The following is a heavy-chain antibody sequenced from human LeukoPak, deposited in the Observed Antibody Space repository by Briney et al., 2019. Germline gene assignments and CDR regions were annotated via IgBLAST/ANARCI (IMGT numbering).Heavy chain of an antibody. Sequence: GGSLRLSCAASGFTFSSYGMHWVRQAPGKGLEWVAFIRYDGSNKYYADSVKGRFTISRDNSKNTLYLQMNSLRAEDTAVYYCAKEGSGSYYRPNWFDPWGQGTLVTVSS. CDR2: IRYDGSNK. J-gene: IGHJ5*02. D-gene: IGHD3-10*01. V-gene: IGHV3-30*02. CDR1: GFTFSSYG. CDR3: AKEGSGSYYRPNWFDP.